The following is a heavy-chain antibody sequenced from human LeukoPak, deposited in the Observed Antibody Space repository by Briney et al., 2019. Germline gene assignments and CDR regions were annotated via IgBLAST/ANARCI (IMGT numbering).Heavy chain of an antibody. J-gene: IGHJ3*02. V-gene: IGHV3-23*01. CDR2: IGSSGGST. CDR1: GFNFITAA. CDR3: AKGLSPSLSSCGGDCYSAFDAFDI. D-gene: IGHD2-21*02. Sequence: GGSLRLSCAASGFNFITAAMTWVRQAPGKGLEWVSLIGSSGGSTYYADSVKGRFTISRDSSKNTLYLQMNSLRAEDTALYYCAKGLSPSLSSCGGDCYSAFDAFDIWGQGTMVTVSS.